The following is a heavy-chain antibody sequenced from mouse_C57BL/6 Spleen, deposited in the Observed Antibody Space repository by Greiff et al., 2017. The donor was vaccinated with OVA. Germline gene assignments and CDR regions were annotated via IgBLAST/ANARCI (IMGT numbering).Heavy chain of an antibody. V-gene: IGHV1-53*01. CDR2: INPSNGGT. J-gene: IGHJ2*01. CDR3: ARYDYDVSFDY. Sequence: VKLKQPGTDLVKPGASVKLSCKASGYTFTSYWMHWVKQRPGQGLEWIGNINPSNGGTNYNEKFKSKATLTVDKSSSTAYMQLSSLTSEDSAVYYCARYDYDVSFDYWGQGTTLTVSS. D-gene: IGHD2-4*01. CDR1: GYTFTSYW.